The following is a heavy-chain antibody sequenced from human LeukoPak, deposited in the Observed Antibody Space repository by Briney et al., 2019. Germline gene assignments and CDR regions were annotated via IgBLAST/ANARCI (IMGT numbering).Heavy chain of an antibody. Sequence: SETLSLTCTVSGGSISSYYWGWIRQPPGKGLEWIGSIYYSGSTYYNPSLKSRVTISVDTSKNQFSLKLGSLTAADTAVYYCARLQSGFDFGVVIPFDYWGQGTLVTVSS. CDR3: ARLQSGFDFGVVIPFDY. D-gene: IGHD3-3*01. V-gene: IGHV4-39*01. CDR1: GGSISSYY. CDR2: IYYSGST. J-gene: IGHJ4*02.